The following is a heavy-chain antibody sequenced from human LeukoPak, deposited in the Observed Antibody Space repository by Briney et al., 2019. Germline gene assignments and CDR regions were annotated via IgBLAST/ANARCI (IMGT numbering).Heavy chain of an antibody. CDR1: GYTFTSYG. D-gene: IGHD3-10*01. CDR2: INPSGGST. V-gene: IGHV1-46*01. J-gene: IGHJ4*02. Sequence: ASVKVSCKASGYTFTSYGISWVRQAPGQGLEWMGIINPSGGSTSYAQKFQGRVTMTRDMSTSTVYMELSSLRSEDTAVYYCARGRLLWFGELFLPERYWGQGTLVTVSS. CDR3: ARGRLLWFGELFLPERY.